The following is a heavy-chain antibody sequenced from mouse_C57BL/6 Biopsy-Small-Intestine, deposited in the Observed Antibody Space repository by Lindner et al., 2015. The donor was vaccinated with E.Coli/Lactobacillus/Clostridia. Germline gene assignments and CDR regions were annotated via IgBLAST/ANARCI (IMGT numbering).Heavy chain of an antibody. CDR3: AKARNGIDFDTFNI. Sequence: SVKVSCKASGYTFTGYYMHWVRQAPGQGLEWMGWINPNTGGTNYAQKFQGRVTMTRDTPISTAYMELSRLKSDDTAVYYCAKARNGIDFDTFNIWGQGTMVTVSS. D-gene: IGHD4-1*01. CDR2: INPNTGGT. J-gene: IGHJ3*01. V-gene: IGHV1-53*01. CDR1: GYTFTGYY.